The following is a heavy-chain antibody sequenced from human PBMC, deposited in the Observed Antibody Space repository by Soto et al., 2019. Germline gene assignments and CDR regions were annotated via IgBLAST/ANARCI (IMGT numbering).Heavy chain of an antibody. Sequence: PGGSLRLSCAASGFTFSSYSMNWVRQAPGKGLEWVSSISSSSSYIYYADSVKGRFTISRDNAKNSLYLQMNSLRAEDTAVYYCASGYSYGNYYYYGMDVWGQGTTVTVSS. CDR1: GFTFSSYS. J-gene: IGHJ6*02. V-gene: IGHV3-21*01. D-gene: IGHD5-18*01. CDR2: ISSSSSYI. CDR3: ASGYSYGNYYYYGMDV.